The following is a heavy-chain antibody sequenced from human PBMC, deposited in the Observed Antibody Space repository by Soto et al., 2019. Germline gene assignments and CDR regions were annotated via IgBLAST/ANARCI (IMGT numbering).Heavy chain of an antibody. CDR2: ISYDGSNK. V-gene: IGHV3-30*18. J-gene: IGHJ1*01. CDR1: GFTFSSYG. CDR3: AKETTYYDSSGYYYYFQH. Sequence: GGSLRLSCAASGFTFSSYGMHWVRQAPGKGLEWVAVISYDGSNKYYADSVKGRFTISRDNSKNTLYLQMNSLRAEDTAVYYCAKETTYYDSSGYYYYFQHWGQGTLVTVSS. D-gene: IGHD3-22*01.